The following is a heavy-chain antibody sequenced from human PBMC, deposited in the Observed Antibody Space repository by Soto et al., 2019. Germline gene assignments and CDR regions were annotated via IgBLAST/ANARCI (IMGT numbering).Heavy chain of an antibody. CDR1: GFTVSSNY. CDR2: IYSGGST. V-gene: IGHV3-53*01. CDR3: ARGPGGDAFDI. D-gene: IGHD3-10*01. Sequence: GGSLRLSCAASGFTVSSNYMSWVRQAPGKGLEWGSVIYSGGSTYYADSVKGRFTISRDNSKNTLYLQMNSLRAEDMAVYYCARGPGGDAFDIWGQGTMVTVSS. J-gene: IGHJ3*02.